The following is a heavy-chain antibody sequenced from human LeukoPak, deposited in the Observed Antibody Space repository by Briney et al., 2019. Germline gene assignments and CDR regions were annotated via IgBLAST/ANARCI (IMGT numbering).Heavy chain of an antibody. J-gene: IGHJ3*02. Sequence: GGSLRLSCAASGFTFRDYYMSWIRQAPGKGVEGVSYICISGSTIYYADPVKGRFTIPRDNAKNSLNLQMNSLRAEDTAVYYCARTMIVVDHLAAFDIWGQGTMVTVSS. CDR3: ARTMIVVDHLAAFDI. CDR1: GFTFRDYY. V-gene: IGHV3-11*04. CDR2: ICISGSTI. D-gene: IGHD3-22*01.